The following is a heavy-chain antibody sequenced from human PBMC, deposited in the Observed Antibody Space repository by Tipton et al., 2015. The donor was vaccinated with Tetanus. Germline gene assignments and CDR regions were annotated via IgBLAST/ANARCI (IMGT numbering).Heavy chain of an antibody. J-gene: IGHJ1*01. Sequence: TLSLTCTVSGDSVSGYYWSWIRQPPGKGLEWVGYVYYTGDTNHNPSLKSRVTISMDGSENQISLKMTSVTAADTAVYYCAGVTAQRTELYFEHWGQGTQVTVSS. CDR1: GDSVSGYY. V-gene: IGHV4-59*02. D-gene: IGHD2-8*02. CDR2: VYYTGDT. CDR3: AGVTAQRTELYFEH.